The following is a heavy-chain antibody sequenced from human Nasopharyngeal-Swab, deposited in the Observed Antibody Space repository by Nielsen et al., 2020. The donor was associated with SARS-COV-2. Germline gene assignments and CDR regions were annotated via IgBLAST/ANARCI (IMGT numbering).Heavy chain of an antibody. CDR3: ARDDKLSVDYRGMDV. J-gene: IGHJ6*02. CDR2: IIPFFGTP. Sequence: SVQVSCKASGCTFNNYAFSWVRQAPGQGLEWMGEIIPFFGTPNYAQNFRGRFTITADESTSTVYMELSSLRSDDAAVYYCARDDKLSVDYRGMDVWGQGTRVTVSS. CDR1: GCTFNNYA. D-gene: IGHD5/OR15-5a*01. V-gene: IGHV1-69*13.